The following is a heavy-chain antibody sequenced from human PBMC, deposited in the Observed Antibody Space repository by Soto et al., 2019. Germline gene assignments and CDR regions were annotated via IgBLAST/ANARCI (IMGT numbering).Heavy chain of an antibody. CDR1: GFTFSSFA. CDR2: VSGGGDAT. D-gene: IGHD5-12*01. CDR3: VRNIVGATTRGAYWYFAV. Sequence: EVQLLESGGGLVQPGGSLRLSCAASGFTFSSFALNWVRQAPGKGLECVSGVSGGGDATFYADSVKGRFTISRVHSKNTLYLQMNSLRAEDTAVYYCVRNIVGATTRGAYWYFAVWGRGTLVTVS. J-gene: IGHJ2*01. V-gene: IGHV3-23*01.